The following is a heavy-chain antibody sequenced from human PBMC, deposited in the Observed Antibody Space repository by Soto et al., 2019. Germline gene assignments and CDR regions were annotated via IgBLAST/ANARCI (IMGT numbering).Heavy chain of an antibody. CDR2: IIPIFGTA. Sequence: QVQLVQSGAEVKKPGSSVKVSCKASGGTFSSYAISWVRQAPGQGLEWMGGIIPIFGTANYAQKFQGRVTITADESTSTAYMELSSLRSEDTVVYYCASSPRDCSSTSCSWFDPWGQGTLVTVSS. CDR1: GGTFSSYA. V-gene: IGHV1-69*01. D-gene: IGHD2-2*01. CDR3: ASSPRDCSSTSCSWFDP. J-gene: IGHJ5*02.